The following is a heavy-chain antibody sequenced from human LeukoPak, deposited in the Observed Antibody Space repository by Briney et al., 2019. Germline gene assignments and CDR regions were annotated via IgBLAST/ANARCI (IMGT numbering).Heavy chain of an antibody. CDR3: ARGRGYSYGRTFDY. D-gene: IGHD5-18*01. J-gene: IGHJ4*02. Sequence: GASVKVSCKASGYTFTSYDINWVRQATGQGLEWMGWMNPNSGNTGYAQKFQGRVTMTRNTSISTAYMELSSLRSEDTAVYYCARGRGYSYGRTFDYWGQGTLVTVSP. CDR1: GYTFTSYD. V-gene: IGHV1-8*01. CDR2: MNPNSGNT.